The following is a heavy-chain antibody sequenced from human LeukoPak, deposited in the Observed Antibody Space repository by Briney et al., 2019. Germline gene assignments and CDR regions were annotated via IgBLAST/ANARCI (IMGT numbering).Heavy chain of an antibody. CDR3: ARTPHYYDSSGRKIAFDI. D-gene: IGHD3-22*01. CDR1: GVTFSAYY. Sequence: PSETLSLTCAVYGVTFSAYYWTWLRQPPGTGLEWIGDIDESGNTNYNPSLKSRVSISVERSKNQFSLNLTSVTAADKAVYYCARTPHYYDSSGRKIAFDIWGPGTKVTVSS. J-gene: IGHJ3*02. V-gene: IGHV4-34*01. CDR2: IDESGNT.